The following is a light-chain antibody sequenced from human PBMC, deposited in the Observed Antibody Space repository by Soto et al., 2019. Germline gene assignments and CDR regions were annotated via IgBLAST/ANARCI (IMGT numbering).Light chain of an antibody. CDR2: GAS. Sequence: EIVMTQSPSTLSVYPGEIDTLSCRASQSVSSDLAWYHQKPGQAPRLLIYGASTRATGIPARFSGSGSGTEFTLTINSLQSEDFAVYYCQQYNNWPRTFGQGTKVDIK. CDR3: QQYNNWPRT. J-gene: IGKJ1*01. V-gene: IGKV3-15*01. CDR1: QSVSSD.